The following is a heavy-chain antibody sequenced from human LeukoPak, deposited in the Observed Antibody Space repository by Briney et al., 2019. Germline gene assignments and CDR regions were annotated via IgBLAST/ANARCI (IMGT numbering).Heavy chain of an antibody. J-gene: IGHJ4*02. CDR3: AKDHIVDIVVVPAATNPDY. CDR2: ISSSSSYI. D-gene: IGHD2-2*01. CDR1: GVTFSSYS. Sequence: GGSLRLSCAASGVTFSSYSMNWLRQAPGKGLEWVSSISSSSSYIYYADSVKGRFTISRDNATNSLYLQVNSLRAEDTAVYYCAKDHIVDIVVVPAATNPDYWGQGTLVTVSS. V-gene: IGHV3-21*01.